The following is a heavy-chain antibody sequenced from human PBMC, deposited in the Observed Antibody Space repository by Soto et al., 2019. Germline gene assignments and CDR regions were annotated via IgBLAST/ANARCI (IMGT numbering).Heavy chain of an antibody. CDR3: AVDDCDSNSCYGHWSGAAGYAEH. CDR1: GFTFSSYS. V-gene: IGHV3-23*01. CDR2: ISGSGGRT. D-gene: IGHD2-2*01. J-gene: IGHJ1*01. Sequence: EVQLLESGGGLVQPGGSLRLSCAASGFTFSSYSMSWVRQAPGKGLEWVSAISGSGGRTYYADSMNGRFTISRDNSKNTLYMKKNRMRAEDLDVNYWAVDDCDSNSCYGHWSGAAGYAEHWGQGTLVTVSS.